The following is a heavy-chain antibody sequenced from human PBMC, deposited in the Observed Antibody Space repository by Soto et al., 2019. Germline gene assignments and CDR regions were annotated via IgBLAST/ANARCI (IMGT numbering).Heavy chain of an antibody. V-gene: IGHV4-31*03. D-gene: IGHD5-12*01. Sequence: SETLSLTCTVSGGSISSGGYYWSWIRQHPGKGLEWIGYIYYSGSTYYNPSLKSRVTISVDTSKNQFSLKLSSVTAAETAVYYCASFFLRGYSGYDPNYYYYGMDVWGQGTTVTVSS. J-gene: IGHJ6*02. CDR1: GGSISSGGYY. CDR2: IYYSGST. CDR3: ASFFLRGYSGYDPNYYYYGMDV.